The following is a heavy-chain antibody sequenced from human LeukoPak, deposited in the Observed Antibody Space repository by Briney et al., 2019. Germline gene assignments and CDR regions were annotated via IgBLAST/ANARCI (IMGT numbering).Heavy chain of an antibody. CDR3: ARHLQAAGTVNWFDP. V-gene: IGHV4-59*08. J-gene: IGHJ5*02. Sequence: PSETLSLTCTVSGGSISSYYWSWIRQPPGKGLEWIGYIYYSGSTNCNPSLKSRVTISVDTSKNQFSLKLSSVTAADTAVYYCARHLQAAGTVNWFDPWGQGTLVTVSS. D-gene: IGHD6-19*01. CDR2: IYYSGST. CDR1: GGSISSYY.